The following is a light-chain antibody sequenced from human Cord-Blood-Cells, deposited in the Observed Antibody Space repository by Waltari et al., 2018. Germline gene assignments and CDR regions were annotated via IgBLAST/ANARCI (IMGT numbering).Light chain of an antibody. CDR3: CSYAGSSTWV. V-gene: IGLV2-23*01. CDR1: SRDVGRYNL. Sequence: QSALTQHASVSGSPGQSITISCTGTSRDVGRYNLVSWYQQHPGKAPKLMIYEGSKRPSGVSNRFSGSKSGNTASLTISGLQAEDEADYYCCSYAGSSTWVFGGGTKLTVL. CDR2: EGS. J-gene: IGLJ3*02.